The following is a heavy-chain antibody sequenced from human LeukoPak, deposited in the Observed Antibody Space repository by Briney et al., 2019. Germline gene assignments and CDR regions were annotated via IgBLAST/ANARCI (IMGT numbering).Heavy chain of an antibody. CDR3: AKSAYYDSSGFYREYYFDY. V-gene: IGHV3-23*01. Sequence: GGSLRLSCLTSGFTLSTNAMSWVRQAPGKGLEWISGISGSGASTYYADSVKGRFTISRDDSRNTLYLQMNSLRGDDTAVYYCAKSAYYDSSGFYREYYFDYWGQGTLVTVSS. CDR2: ISGSGAST. J-gene: IGHJ4*02. D-gene: IGHD3-22*01. CDR1: GFTLSTNA.